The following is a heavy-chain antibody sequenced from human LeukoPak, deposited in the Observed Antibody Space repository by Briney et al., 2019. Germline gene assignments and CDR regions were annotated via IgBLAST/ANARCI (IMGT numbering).Heavy chain of an antibody. Sequence: SETLSLTCAVYGGSFSGYYWSWIRQPPGKGLEWIGEINHSGSTNYNPSLKSRVTISVDTSKNQFSLKLSSVTAADTAGYYCARAAGGFDYWGQGTLVTVSS. CDR1: GGSFSGYY. J-gene: IGHJ4*02. CDR3: ARAAGGFDY. D-gene: IGHD6-13*01. CDR2: INHSGST. V-gene: IGHV4-34*01.